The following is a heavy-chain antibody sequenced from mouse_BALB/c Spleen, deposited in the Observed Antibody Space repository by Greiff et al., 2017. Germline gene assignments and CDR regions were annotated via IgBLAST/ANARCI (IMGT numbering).Heavy chain of an antibody. CDR3: ARARLRRDWFAD. CDR2: IDPANGNT. J-gene: IGHJ3*01. V-gene: IGHV14-3*02. CDR1: GFNIKDTY. D-gene: IGHD2-4*01. Sequence: VQLQQSGAELVKPGASVKLSCTASGFNIKDTYMHWVKQRPEQGLEWIGRIDPANGNTKYDPKFQGKATITADTSSNTAYLQLSSLTSEDTAVYYCARARLRRDWFADWGEGNLGTVSA.